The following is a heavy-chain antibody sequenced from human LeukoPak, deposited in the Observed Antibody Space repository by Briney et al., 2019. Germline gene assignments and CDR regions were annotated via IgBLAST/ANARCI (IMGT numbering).Heavy chain of an antibody. D-gene: IGHD3-16*01. CDR1: GYTFTSYG. V-gene: IGHV1-18*01. Sequence: ASVKVSCKASGYTFTSYGISWVRQAPGQGLEWMGWISAYNGNTNYAQKLQGRVTMTTDTSTSTAYMELRSLRSDDTAAYYCAKSLDPWGAFDIWGQGTMVTVSS. J-gene: IGHJ3*02. CDR3: AKSLDPWGAFDI. CDR2: ISAYNGNT.